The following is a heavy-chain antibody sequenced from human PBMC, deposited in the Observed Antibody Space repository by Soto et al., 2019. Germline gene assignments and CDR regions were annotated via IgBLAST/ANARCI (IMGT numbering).Heavy chain of an antibody. CDR3: ARGFSLSVDSSGYYHDAFDI. CDR1: GGSFSGYY. J-gene: IGHJ3*02. V-gene: IGHV4-34*01. Sequence: PSETLSLTCAVYGGSFSGYYWSWIRQPPGKGLEWIGEINHSGSTNYNPSLKSRVTISVDTYKNQFSLKLSSVTAADTAVYYCARGFSLSVDSSGYYHDAFDIWGQGTMVTVSS. CDR2: INHSGST. D-gene: IGHD3-22*01.